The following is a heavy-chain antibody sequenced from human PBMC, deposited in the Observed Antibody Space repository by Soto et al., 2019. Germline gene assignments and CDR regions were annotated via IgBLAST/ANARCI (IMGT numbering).Heavy chain of an antibody. J-gene: IGHJ4*02. Sequence: SETLSLTCTVSGGSISSYYWSWIRQPPGKGLEWIGYIYYSGSTNYNPSLKSRVTISVDTSKNQFSLKLSSVTAADTAVYYCARAGYSYGSGWFDYLGQGTLVTVSS. V-gene: IGHV4-59*01. CDR1: GGSISSYY. D-gene: IGHD5-18*01. CDR2: IYYSGST. CDR3: ARAGYSYGSGWFDY.